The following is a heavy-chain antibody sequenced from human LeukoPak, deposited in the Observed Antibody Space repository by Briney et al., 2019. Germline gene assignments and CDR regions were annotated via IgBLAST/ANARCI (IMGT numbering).Heavy chain of an antibody. J-gene: IGHJ4*02. CDR2: IRFDGTSK. CDR3: AKDQFTMVRGVIQINLFDY. D-gene: IGHD3-10*01. Sequence: TGGSLRLSCAASGFTFSNYGMHWVRQAPGKGLGWVAFIRFDGTSKYYADSVKGRFTISRDNSKNTLYPQMNSLRAEDTAVYYCAKDQFTMVRGVIQINLFDYWGQGTLVTVSS. CDR1: GFTFSNYG. V-gene: IGHV3-30*02.